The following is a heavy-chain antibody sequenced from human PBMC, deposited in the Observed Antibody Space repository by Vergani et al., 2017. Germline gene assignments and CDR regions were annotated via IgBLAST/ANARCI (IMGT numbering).Heavy chain of an antibody. V-gene: IGHV5-51*01. CDR2: INPIDSKI. CDR1: ESSFISNE. D-gene: IGHD3-9*01. Sequence: EVMLVQSGAEVKKPGESQKISCKYSESSFISNEIAWVRQMSGKGLQWMGNINPIDSKIAYSPSFQGQAIMSLDKSITTAYLQWRSLKASDTAICYCTGHVPCSDGAWLHFYHWGQGTRVTVSS. CDR3: TGHVPCSDGAWLHFYH. J-gene: IGHJ4*02.